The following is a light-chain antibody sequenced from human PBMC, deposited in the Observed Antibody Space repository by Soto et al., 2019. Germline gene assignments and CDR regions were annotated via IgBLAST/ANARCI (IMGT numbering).Light chain of an antibody. Sequence: DIQMTQSPSTLSASVGDRVSITCWASQSISAWLAWYQQRPGKAPKLLLYKASSLQSGVSSRFSGSGSGTEFTLTISSLQPEDSATYYCQQYDNYPWTFGQGTKLEIK. CDR1: QSISAW. V-gene: IGKV1-5*03. J-gene: IGKJ1*01. CDR3: QQYDNYPWT. CDR2: KAS.